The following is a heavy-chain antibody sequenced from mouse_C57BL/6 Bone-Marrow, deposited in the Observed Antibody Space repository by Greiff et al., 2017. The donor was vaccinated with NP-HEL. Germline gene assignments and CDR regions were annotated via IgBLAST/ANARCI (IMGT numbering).Heavy chain of an antibody. CDR3: ARSSMAN. Sequence: QVQLQQPGAELVRPGTSVKLSCKASGYTFTSYWMHWVKQRPGQGLEWIGVIDPSDSYTNYNQKFKGKATLTVDTSSSTAYMQLSSLTSEDSAVYYCARSSMANWGTGTTVTVSS. J-gene: IGHJ1*03. CDR1: GYTFTSYW. CDR2: IDPSDSYT. D-gene: IGHD1-2*01. V-gene: IGHV1-59*01.